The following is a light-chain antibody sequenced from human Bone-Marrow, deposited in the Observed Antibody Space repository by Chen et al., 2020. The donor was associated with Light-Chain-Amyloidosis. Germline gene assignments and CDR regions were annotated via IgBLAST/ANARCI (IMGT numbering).Light chain of an antibody. CDR1: SSDVGSYNL. V-gene: IGLV2-14*02. Sequence: QSALTQPASVSGSPGQSITISCTGTSSDVGSYNLVSWYQQHPGKAPKLMIYEGSKRPSGVSNRFSGSKSGNTASLAISGLLTEDEAAYYCSSYTSSSAPVVFGGGTKLTVL. CDR3: SSYTSSSAPVV. J-gene: IGLJ2*01. CDR2: EGS.